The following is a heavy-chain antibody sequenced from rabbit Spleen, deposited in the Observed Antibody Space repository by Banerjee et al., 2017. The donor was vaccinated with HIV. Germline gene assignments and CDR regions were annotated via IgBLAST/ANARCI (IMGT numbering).Heavy chain of an antibody. J-gene: IGHJ4*01. CDR1: GFSFSPSYY. CDR3: ARDGSGWGANFNL. Sequence: QSLEESGGDLVKPGASLTLTCKASGFSFSPSYYMCWVRQAPGKGLQWIACIDAGTSGSAAYASWAKGRFTISRTSSTTVTLQMTSLTDADTATYFCARDGSGWGANFNLWGQGTLVTVS. V-gene: IGHV1S40*01. D-gene: IGHD4-1*01. CDR2: IDAGTSGSA.